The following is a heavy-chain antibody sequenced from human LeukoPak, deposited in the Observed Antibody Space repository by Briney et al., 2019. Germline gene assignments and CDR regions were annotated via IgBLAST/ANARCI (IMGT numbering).Heavy chain of an antibody. J-gene: IGHJ4*02. Sequence: ASVKVSCMASGYTFTGYYMHWVRQAPGQGLEWMGRINPKSGGTNYAQKSQGRVTMTRDTSISTAYMELSRLRSDDTAVYYCARLGVHSGDPVCFDYWGQGTLVTVSS. CDR3: ARLGVHSGDPVCFDY. CDR1: GYTFTGYY. D-gene: IGHD2-15*01. CDR2: INPKSGGT. V-gene: IGHV1-2*06.